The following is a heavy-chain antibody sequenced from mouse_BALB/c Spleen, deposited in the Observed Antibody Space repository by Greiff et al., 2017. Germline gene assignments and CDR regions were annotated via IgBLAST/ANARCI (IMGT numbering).Heavy chain of an antibody. J-gene: IGHJ3*01. D-gene: IGHD1-1*01. CDR2: ISGGSSTI. CDR1: GFTFSSFG. CDR3: ARSHYGSSYGFAY. Sequence: EVQGVESGGGLVQPGGSRKISCAASGFTFSSFGMHWVRQAPAKGLEWVAYISGGSSTIYYADTVKGRFTISRDNPKNTLFLQMTSLRSEDTAMYYCARSHYGSSYGFAYWGQGTLVTVSA. V-gene: IGHV5-17*02.